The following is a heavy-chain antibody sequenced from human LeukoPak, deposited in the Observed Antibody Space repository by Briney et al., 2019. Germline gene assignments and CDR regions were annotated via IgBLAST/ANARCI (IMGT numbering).Heavy chain of an antibody. Sequence: PSETLSLTCTVSGGSISSYYWSWIRQPPGKGLEWIGYIYYSGSTSYDPSLKSRVTISGDTSKNQFSLKLSSVTAADTAVYYCARHYGGNSIWYFDLWGRGTLVTVSS. J-gene: IGHJ2*01. V-gene: IGHV4-59*08. CDR2: IYYSGST. CDR3: ARHYGGNSIWYFDL. D-gene: IGHD4-23*01. CDR1: GGSISSYY.